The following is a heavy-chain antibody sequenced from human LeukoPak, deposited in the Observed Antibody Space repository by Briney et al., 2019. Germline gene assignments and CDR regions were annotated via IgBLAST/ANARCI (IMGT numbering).Heavy chain of an antibody. CDR2: ISAYNGNT. Sequence: ASVKVSCKASGYTFTSYGISWVRQAPGQGLEWMGWISAYNGNTNYAQKLQGRVTMTTDTSTSTAYMELRSLRSDDTAVYYCARFVAAAGINWFDPGGQEPLVTVSS. D-gene: IGHD6-13*01. V-gene: IGHV1-18*01. J-gene: IGHJ5*02. CDR3: ARFVAAAGINWFDP. CDR1: GYTFTSYG.